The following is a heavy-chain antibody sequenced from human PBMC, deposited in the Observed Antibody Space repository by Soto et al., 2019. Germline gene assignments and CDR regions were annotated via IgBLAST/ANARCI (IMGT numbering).Heavy chain of an antibody. CDR3: TIYSYSTMIIVSFYY. J-gene: IGHJ4*01. CDR1: GFSFSNAW. CDR2: IKSKADGGTT. Sequence: GGSLRLSCAASGFSFSNAWINWVHQAPGKGLEWVGRIKSKADGGTTDFAAAVKGRFVISRDDSNAMVYMEMNSLKTEDTGIYYCTIYSYSTMIIVSFYYWGHGTLVPVSS. V-gene: IGHV3-15*07. D-gene: IGHD6-13*01.